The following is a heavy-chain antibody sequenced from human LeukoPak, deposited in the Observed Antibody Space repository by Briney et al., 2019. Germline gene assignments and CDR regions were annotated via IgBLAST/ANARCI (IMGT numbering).Heavy chain of an antibody. Sequence: SETLSLTCTVSGGSLSSYYWSWIRQPAGKGLEWIGRIYASGSTTYNPSLMSRVTISVDTSKNQFSLKLSSVTAADTAVYYCARSRDGYNPWDYWGQGTLVTVSS. J-gene: IGHJ4*02. V-gene: IGHV4-4*07. D-gene: IGHD5-24*01. CDR3: ARSRDGYNPWDY. CDR1: GGSLSSYY. CDR2: IYASGST.